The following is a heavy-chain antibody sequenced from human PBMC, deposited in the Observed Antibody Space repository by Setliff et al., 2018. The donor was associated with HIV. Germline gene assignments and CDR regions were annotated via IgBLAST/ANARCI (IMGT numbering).Heavy chain of an antibody. CDR2: INTHSGYT. V-gene: IGHV1-18*01. D-gene: IGHD5-12*01. CDR1: GYTFNNYG. J-gene: IGHJ4*02. CDR3: ARGKTWLRFLDY. Sequence: ASVKVSCKASGYTFNNYGISWVRQAPGQGLEWMGWINTHSGYTNYAQNVQGRVTVTMDTSTSTAYIELRSLKSDDTAVYYFARGKTWLRFLDYWGQGTLVTVSS.